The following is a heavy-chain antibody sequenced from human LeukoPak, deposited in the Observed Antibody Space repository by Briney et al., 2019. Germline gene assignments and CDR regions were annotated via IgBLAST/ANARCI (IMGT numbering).Heavy chain of an antibody. Sequence: GASVKVSCKASGYTFTSYYMHWVRQAPGQGLEWMGIINPSGGSTSYAQTFQGRVTMTRDTSTSTVYMELSSLRSEDTAVYYCARDPSRGGGRVPGSLGVKPPTKRDYYYGMDVWGQGTTVTVSS. J-gene: IGHJ6*02. CDR2: INPSGGST. D-gene: IGHD2-15*01. V-gene: IGHV1-46*01. CDR1: GYTFTSYY. CDR3: ARDPSRGGGRVPGSLGVKPPTKRDYYYGMDV.